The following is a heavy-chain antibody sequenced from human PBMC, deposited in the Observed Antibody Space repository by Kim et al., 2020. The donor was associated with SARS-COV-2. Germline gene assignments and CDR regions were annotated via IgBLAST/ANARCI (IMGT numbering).Heavy chain of an antibody. CDR2: INHSGRT. J-gene: IGHJ1*01. V-gene: IGHV4-34*01. CDR3: AGRLSHTSGWGSHYCDL. CDR1: GGSFSGYY. Sequence: SETLSLTCAVYGGSFSGYYWSWIRQPPGKGLEWIGEINHSGRTNYNPYLKNRGTISVDTSKNQFSLKLLSVTAADTAVYYCAGRLSHTSGWGSHYCDLWGQGTLVTVSS. D-gene: IGHD3-10*01.